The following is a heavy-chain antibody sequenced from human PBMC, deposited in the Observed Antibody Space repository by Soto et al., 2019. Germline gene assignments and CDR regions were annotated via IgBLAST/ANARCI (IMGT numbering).Heavy chain of an antibody. CDR3: ARDRRFLEWLDY. D-gene: IGHD3-3*01. J-gene: IGHJ4*02. V-gene: IGHV3-33*01. CDR1: GFKFSTYG. CDR2: IWFDGSNK. Sequence: QVQVVESGGGGVQPGRSLRLSCVASGFKFSTYGMHWVRQAPGKGLEWVAVIWFDGSNKYYGDSVKGRFTISRDNSKNTVYLQMNSLRVEDTAVYYCARDRRFLEWLDYWGQGTLVTVSS.